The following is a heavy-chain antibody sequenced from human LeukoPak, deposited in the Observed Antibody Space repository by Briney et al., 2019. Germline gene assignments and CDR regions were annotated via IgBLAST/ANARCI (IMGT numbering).Heavy chain of an antibody. CDR2: ISAYNGNT. CDR1: GYTFTSYG. CDR3: ARALQVAAIGRSPVHYMDV. Sequence: ASVKVSCKASGYTFTSYGISWVRQAPGQGLEWMGWISAYNGNTNYAQKLQGRVTTTTDTSTSTAYMELRSLRSDDTAVYYCARALQVAAIGRSPVHYMDVWGKGTTVTVSS. V-gene: IGHV1-18*01. D-gene: IGHD6-19*01. J-gene: IGHJ6*03.